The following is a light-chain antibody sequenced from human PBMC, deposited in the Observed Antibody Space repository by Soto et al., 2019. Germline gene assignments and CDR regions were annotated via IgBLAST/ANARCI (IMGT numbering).Light chain of an antibody. J-gene: IGKJ1*01. CDR1: QSVTNY. CDR2: DAS. Sequence: EIVLTQSPATLSLSPGARATLSCRASQSVTNYLAWYQQNPGQAPRLLIYDASNRATGIPARFSGSGSGTDFILTISSLEPEDFAVYYCQQRSNWPSGTFGQGTKVEIK. CDR3: QQRSNWPSGT. V-gene: IGKV3-11*01.